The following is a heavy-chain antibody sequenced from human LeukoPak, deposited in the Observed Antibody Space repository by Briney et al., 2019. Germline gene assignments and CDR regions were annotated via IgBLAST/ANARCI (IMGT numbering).Heavy chain of an antibody. D-gene: IGHD6-19*01. V-gene: IGHV1-24*01. J-gene: IGHJ3*02. CDR1: GYTLTEFY. CDR2: FDPEDGET. CDR3: ATAFHSGWTHQDAFDI. Sequence: ASVKVSCKVSGYTLTEFYMHWVRQAPGKGLEWMGGFDPEDGETIYAQKFQGRVTMTEDTSTDTAYMELSSLRSEDTAVYYCATAFHSGWTHQDAFDIWGQGTMVTVSS.